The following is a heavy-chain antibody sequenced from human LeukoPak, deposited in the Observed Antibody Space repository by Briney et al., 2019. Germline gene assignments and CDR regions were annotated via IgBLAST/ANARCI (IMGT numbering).Heavy chain of an antibody. V-gene: IGHV1-69*13. D-gene: IGHD4-17*01. CDR2: IIPIFGTA. J-gene: IGHJ4*02. CDR3: ARDFAQYGDYGGYFDY. CDR1: GGTFSSYA. Sequence: SVKVSCKASGGTFSSYAISWVRQATGQGLEWMGGIIPIFGTANYAQKFQGRVTITADESTSTAYMELSSLRSEDTAVYYCARDFAQYGDYGGYFDYWGQGTLVTVSS.